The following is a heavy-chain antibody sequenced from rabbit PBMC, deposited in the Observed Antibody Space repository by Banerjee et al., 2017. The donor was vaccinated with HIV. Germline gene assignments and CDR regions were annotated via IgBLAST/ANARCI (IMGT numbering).Heavy chain of an antibody. CDR1: GFSFSSYYY. V-gene: IGHV1S45*01. Sequence: QEQLVESGGGLVQPEGSLTLTCTASGFSFSSYYYICWVRQAPGKGLEWIGCIYTGNSGSTYYASWVNGRFTLSKTSSTTVTLQMTSLTAADTATYFCVRGPCARSGWGVCYFNLWGPGTLVTVS. J-gene: IGHJ4*01. CDR2: IYTGNSGST. CDR3: VRGPCARSGWGVCYFNL. D-gene: IGHD4-1*01.